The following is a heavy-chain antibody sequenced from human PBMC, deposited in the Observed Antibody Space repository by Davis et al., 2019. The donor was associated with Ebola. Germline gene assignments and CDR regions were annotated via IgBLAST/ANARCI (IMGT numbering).Heavy chain of an antibody. CDR2: TYYRSKWYN. CDR3: RRDGGGYHSSYAFDV. D-gene: IGHD3-22*01. J-gene: IGHJ3*01. CDR1: GDRVSSNSAA. Sequence: SQTLSLTCAISGDRVSSNSAAWNWISQSPSRGFEWLGRTYYRSKWYNDYAVSVKSRITIHPDTSKNQLSLQLNYVTPEATAVYYCRRDGGGYHSSYAFDVWGQGTMVTVSS. V-gene: IGHV6-1*01.